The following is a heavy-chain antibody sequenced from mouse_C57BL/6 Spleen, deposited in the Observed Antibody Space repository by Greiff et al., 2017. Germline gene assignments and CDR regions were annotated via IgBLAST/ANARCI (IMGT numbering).Heavy chain of an antibody. CDR1: GYTFTDYY. CDR2: INPKNGGT. V-gene: IGHV1-26*01. CDR3: AERGFAY. Sequence: EVQLQQSGPELVKPGASVKISCKASGYTFTDYYMNWVKQSHGKSLEWIGDINPKNGGTSYNQKFKGKATLTVDKSSSTAYMELRSLTSEDSAVYYCAERGFAYWGQGTLVTVSA. J-gene: IGHJ3*01.